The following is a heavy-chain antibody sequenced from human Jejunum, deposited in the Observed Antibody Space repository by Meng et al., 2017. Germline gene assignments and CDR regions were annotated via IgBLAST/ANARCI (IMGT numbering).Heavy chain of an antibody. J-gene: IGHJ4*02. Sequence: GESLKISCAASGFTFSSYEMNWVRQAPGKGLEWVSYITVSGGTKYYADSVKGRFTISRDNAKNSLYLQMNSLRVEDTAIYYCAREGISTTWSYFDYWGQGTQVTVSS. CDR3: AREGISTTWSYFDY. CDR1: GFTFSSYE. V-gene: IGHV3-48*03. CDR2: ITVSGGTK. D-gene: IGHD6-13*01.